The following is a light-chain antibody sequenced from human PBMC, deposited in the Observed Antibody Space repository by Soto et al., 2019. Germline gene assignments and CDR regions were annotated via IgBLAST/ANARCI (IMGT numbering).Light chain of an antibody. CDR3: QQLNSYPLT. V-gene: IGKV1-5*01. Sequence: DIQVTQSPPTLSASVGDRVTITCRASQTISTWMAWYQQKPGKAPKLLVYDASTLQSGVASRFSGSGSGTEFTLTISSLQPEDFATYYCQQLNSYPLTFGGGTKVDIK. CDR2: DAS. CDR1: QTISTW. J-gene: IGKJ4*01.